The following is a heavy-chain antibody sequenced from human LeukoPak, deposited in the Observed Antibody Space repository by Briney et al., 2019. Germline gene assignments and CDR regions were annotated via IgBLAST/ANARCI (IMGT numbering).Heavy chain of an antibody. CDR2: IKQDGSEK. Sequence: GGFLRLSCAASGFTFNSYWMSWVRQAPGKGLEWVANIKQDGSEKYCVDSVKGRFTISRDNAKNSLYLQMNSLRAEDTAVYYCARSSTVTTEIDYGMDVWGQGTTVTVSS. CDR3: ARSSTVTTEIDYGMDV. CDR1: GFTFNSYW. J-gene: IGHJ6*02. D-gene: IGHD4-17*01. V-gene: IGHV3-7*01.